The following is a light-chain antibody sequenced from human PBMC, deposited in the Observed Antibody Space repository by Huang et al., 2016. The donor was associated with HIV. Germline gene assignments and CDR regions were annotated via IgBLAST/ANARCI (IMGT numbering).Light chain of an antibody. J-gene: IGKJ4*01. CDR1: QSSSSY. CDR2: ASS. Sequence: DIQMTQSPSSLSASVGDRVTITCRASQSSSSYLNWYQQKPGKAPKLVIYASSSMQSGVPSRFSGSGSGTDFTLTISSLQPEDFATYYCQQSYSSLTFGGGTKVEIK. CDR3: QQSYSSLT. V-gene: IGKV1-39*01.